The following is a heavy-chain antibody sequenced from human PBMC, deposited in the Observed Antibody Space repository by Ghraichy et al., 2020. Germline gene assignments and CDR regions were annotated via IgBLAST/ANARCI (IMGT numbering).Heavy chain of an antibody. CDR3: ARHTAYYDILTGYYYYYYYGMDV. D-gene: IGHD3-9*01. Sequence: ESLNISCTVSGGSISSSSYYWGWIRQPPGKGLEWIGSIYYSGSTYYNPSLKSRVTISVDTSKNQFSLKLSSVTAADTAVYYCARHTAYYDILTGYYYYYYYGMDVWGQGTTVTVSS. CDR2: IYYSGST. V-gene: IGHV4-39*01. CDR1: GGSISSSSYY. J-gene: IGHJ6*02.